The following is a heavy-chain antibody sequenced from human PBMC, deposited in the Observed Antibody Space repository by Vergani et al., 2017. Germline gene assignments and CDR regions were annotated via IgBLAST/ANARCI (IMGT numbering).Heavy chain of an antibody. V-gene: IGHV3-21*04. J-gene: IGHJ6*02. CDR1: GFTFSSYS. CDR3: ARDSRYYYYGMDV. CDR2: ISSSSSYI. Sequence: EVQLVESGGGLVKPGGSLRLSCAASGFTFSSYSMNWVRQAPGKGLEWVSSISSSSSYIYYADSVKGRFTISRDNAKNSLYLQMNSLRAEDTALYHCARDSRYYYYGMDVWGQGTTVTVSS.